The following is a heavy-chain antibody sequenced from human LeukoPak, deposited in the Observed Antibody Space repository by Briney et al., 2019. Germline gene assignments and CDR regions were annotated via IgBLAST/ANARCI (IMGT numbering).Heavy chain of an antibody. Sequence: PGGSLRLSCAASGFTFSSYSMSWVRQAPGKGLEWVSSISSSSSYIYYGDSVKGRFTISRDNAKNSLYLQMNSLRAEDTAVYYCAREPSNYGDHYFDYWGQGTLVTVSS. J-gene: IGHJ4*02. D-gene: IGHD4-17*01. CDR3: AREPSNYGDHYFDY. CDR2: ISSSSSYI. V-gene: IGHV3-21*01. CDR1: GFTFSSYS.